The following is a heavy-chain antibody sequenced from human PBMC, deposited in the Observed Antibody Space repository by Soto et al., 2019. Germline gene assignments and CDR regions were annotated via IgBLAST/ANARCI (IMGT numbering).Heavy chain of an antibody. D-gene: IGHD2-2*02. CDR1: GFTFSSYA. CDR3: AKDHGKDIVVVPAAIRSYYYYGMDV. Sequence: EVQLLESGGGLVQPGGSLRLSCAASGFTFSSYAMSWVRQAPGKGLEWVSAISGSGGSTYYADSVKGRFTISRDNSKNTLYLQMNSLRAEDTAVYYCAKDHGKDIVVVPAAIRSYYYYGMDVWGQGTTVTVSS. V-gene: IGHV3-23*01. CDR2: ISGSGGST. J-gene: IGHJ6*02.